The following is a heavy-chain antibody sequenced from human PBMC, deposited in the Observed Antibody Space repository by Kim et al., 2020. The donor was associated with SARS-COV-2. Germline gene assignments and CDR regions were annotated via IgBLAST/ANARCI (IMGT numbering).Heavy chain of an antibody. V-gene: IGHV3-11*01. J-gene: IGHJ5*02. CDR3: ARAPQP. CDR1: GFTFSDHC. Sequence: GGSLRLSCAASGFTFSDHCMSWVRQAPGKGLEWVANISPIGSNRYYADSVKGRFTISRDNAKNSLYLQMNSLRAEDTAFYSCARAPQPGVRGTLSTVS. CDR2: ISPIGSNR.